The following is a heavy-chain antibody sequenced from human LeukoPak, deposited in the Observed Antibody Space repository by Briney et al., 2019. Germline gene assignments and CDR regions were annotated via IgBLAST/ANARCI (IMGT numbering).Heavy chain of an antibody. CDR3: AYSFRRFREFDN. CDR2: IYYSGST. V-gene: IGHV4-30-4*01. J-gene: IGHJ5*02. D-gene: IGHD3-10*01. CDR1: GGSISTGDYY. Sequence: PSETLSLTCTVSGGSISTGDYYWSWIRQPPGKALEWIGYIYYSGSTYYNPSLKSRLTISLDTSNHQFSLRLNSVTAADTAVYYCAYSFRRFREFDNWGRGTLVTVS.